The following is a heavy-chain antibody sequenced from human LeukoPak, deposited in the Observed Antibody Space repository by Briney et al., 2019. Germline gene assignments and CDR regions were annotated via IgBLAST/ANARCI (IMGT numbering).Heavy chain of an antibody. CDR1: GGSISSGDYY. Sequence: PSETLSLTCAVSGGSISSGDYYWSWIRQPPGKGLEWIGYIYYSGSIYYNPSLKSRVTISVDTSKNQFSLKLSSVTAADTAVYYCAREYSGYCSGGSCYAGTAFDIWGQGTMVTVSS. V-gene: IGHV4-30-4*01. CDR2: IYYSGSI. J-gene: IGHJ3*02. D-gene: IGHD2-15*01. CDR3: AREYSGYCSGGSCYAGTAFDI.